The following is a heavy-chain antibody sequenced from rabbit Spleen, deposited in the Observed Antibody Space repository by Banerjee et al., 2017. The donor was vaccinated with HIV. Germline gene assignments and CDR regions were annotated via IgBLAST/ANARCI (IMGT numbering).Heavy chain of an antibody. D-gene: IGHD6-1*01. CDR2: IYTGDGGF. V-gene: IGHV1S45*01. J-gene: IGHJ4*01. CDR1: GFSFSSSYW. Sequence: QEQLVESGGDLVQPEGSLTLTCTASGFSFSSSYWICWVRQAPGKGPEWIACIYTGDGGFWYASWAKGRFTVSKASSTTVTLQMTSLTAADTATYFCARSVAGYGWIYFHLWGQGTLVTVS. CDR3: ARSVAGYGWIYFHL.